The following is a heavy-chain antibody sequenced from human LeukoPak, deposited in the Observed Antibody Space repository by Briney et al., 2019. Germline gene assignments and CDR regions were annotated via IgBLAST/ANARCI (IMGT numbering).Heavy chain of an antibody. J-gene: IGHJ4*02. Sequence: ASVKVSCKASGYTFTGYYMHWVRQAPGQGLEWMGWINPNSGGTNYARKFQGRVTMARDTSISTTYMELSRLRSDDTAVYYCARGDWKYGDFDRWGQGTLVTVSS. CDR1: GYTFTGYY. D-gene: IGHD1-7*01. V-gene: IGHV1-2*02. CDR2: INPNSGGT. CDR3: ARGDWKYGDFDR.